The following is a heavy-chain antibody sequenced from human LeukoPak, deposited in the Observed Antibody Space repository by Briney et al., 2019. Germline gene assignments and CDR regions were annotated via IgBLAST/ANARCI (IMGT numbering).Heavy chain of an antibody. Sequence: SETLSLTCAVSGGSISSYDWSWIRQPPGKGLEWIGYIYYSGSTTYNPSLKSRVTISLATSKNQFSLKLSSVTAADTAVYYCARAVNLAAAGTWFDPWGQGTLVTVSS. CDR1: GGSISSYD. J-gene: IGHJ5*02. CDR3: ARAVNLAAAGTWFDP. CDR2: IYYSGST. D-gene: IGHD6-13*01. V-gene: IGHV4-59*01.